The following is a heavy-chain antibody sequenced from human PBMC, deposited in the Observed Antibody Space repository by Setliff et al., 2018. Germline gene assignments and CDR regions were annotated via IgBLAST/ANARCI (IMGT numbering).Heavy chain of an antibody. J-gene: IGHJ6*02. CDR1: GYTFTAYY. D-gene: IGHD3-10*01. CDR2: INPNSGDT. V-gene: IGHV1-2*02. CDR3: ARDFFYGSGSQAAGGMDV. Sequence: ASVKVSCKASGYTFTAYYMHWVRQAPGQGLEWMGWINPNSGDTNYAQNFQGRVTMTRDTSISTAHMELSRLRSDDTAVYHWARDFFYGSGSQAAGGMDVWGQGTTVTVSS.